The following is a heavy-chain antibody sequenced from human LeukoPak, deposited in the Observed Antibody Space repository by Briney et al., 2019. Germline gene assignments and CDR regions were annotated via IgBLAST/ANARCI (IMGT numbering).Heavy chain of an antibody. CDR3: AKEQWLQPYDALDI. Sequence: GGSLRLSCTASGFTFSSYAMTWVRQAPGKGLEWVSTISSSGGSTYYADSVKGRFTISRDNSKNTLYLHMSSLRAEDTAVHYCAKEQWLQPYDALDIWGQGTMVTVSS. V-gene: IGHV3-23*01. CDR1: GFTFSSYA. CDR2: ISSSGGST. J-gene: IGHJ3*02. D-gene: IGHD6-19*01.